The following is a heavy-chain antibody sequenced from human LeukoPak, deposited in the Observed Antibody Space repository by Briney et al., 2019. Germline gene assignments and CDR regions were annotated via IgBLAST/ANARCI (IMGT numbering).Heavy chain of an antibody. J-gene: IGHJ4*02. CDR3: AKDRVGATPQYYFDY. CDR1: GFTFSTYW. V-gene: IGHV3-23*01. CDR2: ISGSGGST. D-gene: IGHD1-26*01. Sequence: PGGSLRLSCAASGFTFSTYWMSWVRQAPGKGLEWVSAISGSGGSTYYADSVKGRFTISRDNSKNTLYLQMNSLRAEDTAVYYCAKDRVGATPQYYFDYWGQGTLVTVSS.